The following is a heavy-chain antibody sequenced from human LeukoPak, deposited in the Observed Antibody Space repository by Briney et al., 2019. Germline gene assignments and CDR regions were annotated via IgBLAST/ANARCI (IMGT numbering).Heavy chain of an antibody. D-gene: IGHD1-26*01. J-gene: IGHJ3*02. Sequence: ASVKVSCKASGYTFTSYDINWVRQATGQGLEWMGWMNPNSGNTGYAQKFQGRVTMTEDTSTDTAYMELSSLRSEDTAVYYCATPRVGATPVDAFDIWGQGTMVTVSS. CDR3: ATPRVGATPVDAFDI. CDR2: MNPNSGNT. CDR1: GYTFTSYD. V-gene: IGHV1-8*02.